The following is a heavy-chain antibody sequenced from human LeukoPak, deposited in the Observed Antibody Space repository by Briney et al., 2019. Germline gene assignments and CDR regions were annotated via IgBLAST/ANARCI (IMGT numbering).Heavy chain of an antibody. CDR1: GGSISSYY. Sequence: SETLSLTCTVSGGSISSYYWSWIRQPPGKGLEWIGYIYYSGSTNYNPSLKSRVTISVDTSKNQFSLKLSSVTAADTAVYYCATSIAARPESSLQLWGQGTLVTVSS. CDR3: ATSIAARPESSLQL. CDR2: IYYSGST. J-gene: IGHJ4*02. D-gene: IGHD6-6*01. V-gene: IGHV4-59*01.